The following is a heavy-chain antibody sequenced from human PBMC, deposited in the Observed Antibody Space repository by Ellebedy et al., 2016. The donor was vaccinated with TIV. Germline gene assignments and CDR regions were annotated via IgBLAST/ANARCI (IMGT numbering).Heavy chain of an antibody. CDR1: GGSISSSSYY. J-gene: IGHJ4*02. CDR2: IYYSGST. V-gene: IGHV4-39*01. CDR3: ARYFDY. Sequence: MPSETLSLTCTVSGGSISSSSYYWGWIPQPPGKGLEWIGSIYYSGSTYYNPSLKSRVTISVDTSKNQFSLKLSSVTAADTAVYYCARYFDYWGQGTLVTVSS.